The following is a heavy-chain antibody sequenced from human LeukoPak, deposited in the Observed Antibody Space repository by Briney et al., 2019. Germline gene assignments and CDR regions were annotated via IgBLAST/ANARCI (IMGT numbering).Heavy chain of an antibody. D-gene: IGHD5-12*01. J-gene: IGHJ4*02. CDR3: ARGGTGYDLFDY. CDR2: ISSSGRTK. Sequence: GGSLRLSCAASGFTFSTYAMTWVRQAPGKGLEWVSYISSSGRTKYYADSVKGRFTISRDNAKNSLYLQMNSLRAEDTAIYYCARGGTGYDLFDYWGQGTLVTVSS. CDR1: GFTFSTYA. V-gene: IGHV3-48*03.